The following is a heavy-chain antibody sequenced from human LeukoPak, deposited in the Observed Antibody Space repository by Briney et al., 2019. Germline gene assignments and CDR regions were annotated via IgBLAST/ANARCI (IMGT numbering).Heavy chain of an antibody. CDR2: IYTSGST. V-gene: IGHV4-61*02. J-gene: IGHJ4*02. D-gene: IGHD3-22*01. CDR1: GGSISSGSYY. CDR3: ARASSLFVDSSGSDY. Sequence: SETLSLTCTVSGGSISSGSYYWSWIRQPAGKGLEWIGRIYTSGSTNYNPSLKSRVTISVDTSKNQFSLKLSSVTAADTAVYYCARASSLFVDSSGSDYWGQGTLVTVSS.